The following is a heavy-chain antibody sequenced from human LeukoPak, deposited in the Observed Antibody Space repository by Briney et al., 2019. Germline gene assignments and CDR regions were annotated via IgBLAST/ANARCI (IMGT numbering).Heavy chain of an antibody. Sequence: PGGSLRLSCAVSGFIFSNYPMHWVRQAPGKGLEWVSIISGSGGSTYYADSVKGRFTISRDNSKNTLYLQMNRLRAEDTAVYYCGSSGWKNLYSFFDYWGQGTLVTVSS. CDR3: GSSGWKNLYSFFDY. J-gene: IGHJ4*02. CDR2: ISGSGGST. CDR1: GFIFSNYP. V-gene: IGHV3-23*01. D-gene: IGHD6-19*01.